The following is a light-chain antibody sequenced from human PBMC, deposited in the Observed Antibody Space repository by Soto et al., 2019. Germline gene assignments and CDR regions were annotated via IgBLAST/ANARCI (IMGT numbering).Light chain of an antibody. J-gene: IGLJ3*02. Sequence: QSVLTQPPSASVTPGQRVTISCSGSISNIGSNNVYWYHQLPGTAPKLLIYKTNQRPSGVPDRFSGSKSGTSASLAIGGLRSEDEADYYCAAWDDSLRGWVFGGGTKLTVL. CDR3: AAWDDSLRGWV. CDR1: ISNIGSNN. V-gene: IGLV1-47*01. CDR2: KTN.